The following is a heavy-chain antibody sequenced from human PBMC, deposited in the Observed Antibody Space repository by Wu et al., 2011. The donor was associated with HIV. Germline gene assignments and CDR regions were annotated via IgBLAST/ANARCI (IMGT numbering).Heavy chain of an antibody. J-gene: IGHJ3*02. CDR1: GGTFSNYA. V-gene: IGHV1-69*15. CDR2: IIPIFGTA. CDR3: AGEDWDYYDSSDAHDVFDI. Sequence: QVQLVQSGAEVKKPGSSVKASCKASGGTFSNYAINWVRQAPGQGLEWMGRIIPIFGTANYAQKFQGRVTITADESTTTAYMELSSLRSDDTAVYYCAGEDWDYYDSSDAHDVFDIWGQGTKVTVSS. D-gene: IGHD3-22*01.